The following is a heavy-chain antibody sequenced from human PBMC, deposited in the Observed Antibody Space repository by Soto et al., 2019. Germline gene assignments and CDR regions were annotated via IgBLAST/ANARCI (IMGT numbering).Heavy chain of an antibody. CDR2: MYHSGST. V-gene: IGHV4-34*01. CDR3: ARQGSILVPSPNNYFDP. J-gene: IGHJ5*02. D-gene: IGHD2-2*01. Sequence: PSETLSLTCAVYGGSFSGYYWSWIRQPPGKGLEWIGYMYHSGSTYYNPSLKSRFTISRDNSKNTLFLQMNSPRAEDTAVYYCARQGSILVPSPNNYFDPWGQGTLVTVSS. CDR1: GGSFSGYY.